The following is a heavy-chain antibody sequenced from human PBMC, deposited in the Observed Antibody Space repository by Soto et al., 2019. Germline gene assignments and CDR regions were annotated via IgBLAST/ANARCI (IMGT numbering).Heavy chain of an antibody. CDR1: GFILRNYW. D-gene: IGHD3-16*02. CDR2: IKEDGSEK. Sequence: EVQLAESGGGLVQPGGSLRLSCADSGFILRNYWMSWVRQAPGMGLQWVASIKEDGSEKYYVDPVKGRFTISRENAKNSLYLQMNSLRAEDTAVYYCARYRSLDPWGQGILVTVSS. J-gene: IGHJ5*02. CDR3: ARYRSLDP. V-gene: IGHV3-7*03.